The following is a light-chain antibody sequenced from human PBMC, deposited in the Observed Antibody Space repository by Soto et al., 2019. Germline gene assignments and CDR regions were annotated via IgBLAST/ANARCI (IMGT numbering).Light chain of an antibody. Sequence: DIVMTQSPDSLAVSLGERATINCKSSQSVLYSSNNKNYLAWYQQKPGQPPKLLIYWASTRESGVPDRFSGSWSGTDFTLTISSLQAEDVAVYYCQQYYTTPFTFGPGTQVDIK. CDR2: WAS. V-gene: IGKV4-1*01. J-gene: IGKJ3*01. CDR3: QQYYTTPFT. CDR1: QSVLYSSNNKNY.